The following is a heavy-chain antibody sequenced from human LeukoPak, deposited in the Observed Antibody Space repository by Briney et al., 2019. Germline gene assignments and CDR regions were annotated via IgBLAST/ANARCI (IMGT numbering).Heavy chain of an antibody. J-gene: IGHJ5*02. CDR1: GYTFSSYG. CDR3: ARAGSITIFGVVVAHNWFDP. V-gene: IGHV1-18*01. CDR2: ISAYNGNT. D-gene: IGHD3-3*01. Sequence: ASVKVSCKASGYTFSSYGVSWERQAPGQGLEWMGWISAYNGNTNYAQKLQGRVTMTTDTSTSTAYMQLRSLRSDDTAVYYCARAGSITIFGVVVAHNWFDPWGQGALVTVSS.